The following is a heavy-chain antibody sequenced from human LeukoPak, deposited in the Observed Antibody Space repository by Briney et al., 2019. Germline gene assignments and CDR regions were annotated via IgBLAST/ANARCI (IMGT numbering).Heavy chain of an antibody. V-gene: IGHV3-23*01. CDR3: ARGPERVRGVISRPFDY. J-gene: IGHJ4*02. D-gene: IGHD3-10*01. CDR2: ISGSGGST. CDR1: GFTFSSYA. Sequence: GGSLRLSCAASGFTFSSYAMSWVRQAPGKGLEWVSAISGSGGSTYYADSVKGRFTISRDNSKNTLYLQMNSLRAEDTAVYYCARGPERVRGVISRPFDYWGQGTLVTVSS.